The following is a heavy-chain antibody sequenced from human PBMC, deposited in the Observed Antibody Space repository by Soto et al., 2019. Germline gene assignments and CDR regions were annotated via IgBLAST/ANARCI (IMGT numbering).Heavy chain of an antibody. CDR3: ARDLLLLNWFDP. D-gene: IGHD2-2*01. CDR2: VNEDGSER. J-gene: IGHJ5*02. CDR1: GFTFTNYY. Sequence: EVQLVESGGGLVQPGGSLRLSCAASGFTFTNYYMSWVRQAQGKGLEWVANVNEDGSERYYVDSVKGRFTVSRDNAKNSLYLQINSLRAEDTAVYYCARDLLLLNWFDPWGQGTLVTVSS. V-gene: IGHV3-7*01.